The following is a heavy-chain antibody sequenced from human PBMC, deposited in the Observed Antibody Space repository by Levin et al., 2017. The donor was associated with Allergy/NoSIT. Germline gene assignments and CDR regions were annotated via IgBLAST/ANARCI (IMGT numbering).Heavy chain of an antibody. J-gene: IGHJ4*02. V-gene: IGHV3-23*01. CDR3: AKRISGWYFDF. Sequence: GGSLRLSCAASGFTFSTYAMSWVRQAPGEGLEWVSGISDTGGGTYYSDSVTGRFTISRDNSKNTLYLQMDSLRAEDTAIYYCAKRISGWYFDFWGQGTLVTVSS. CDR2: ISDTGGGT. D-gene: IGHD6-19*01. CDR1: GFTFSTYA.